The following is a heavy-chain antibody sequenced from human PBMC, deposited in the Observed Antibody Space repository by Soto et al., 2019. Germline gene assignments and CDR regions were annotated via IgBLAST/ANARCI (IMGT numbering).Heavy chain of an antibody. Sequence: ESGGGLVQPGGSLRLSCTASGFAFSSSWMNWVRRAPGKGLEWVASIEEDGNERYYVDSVKGRFTISRDNAMNSVYLQMNSLRAEDTAIYYCARAPQVTTFHYGMDVSDQGTTVTVSS. J-gene: IGHJ6*02. D-gene: IGHD2-21*02. CDR3: ARAPQVTTFHYGMDV. CDR1: GFAFSSSW. CDR2: IEEDGNER. V-gene: IGHV3-7*05.